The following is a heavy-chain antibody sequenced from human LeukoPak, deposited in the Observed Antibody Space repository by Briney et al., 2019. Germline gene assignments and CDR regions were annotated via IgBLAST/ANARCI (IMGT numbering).Heavy chain of an antibody. V-gene: IGHV3-43*02. D-gene: IGHD2-21*01. CDR1: GFAFERFD. Sequence: GGSLRLSCAGSGFAFERFDMNWVRQGPGKGLECVSFISGDGVGTSYADFAKGRFTISRDNSKNSLYLQMNSLTTEDTAFYFCTKGGWGDSWGQGTLVTVSS. CDR2: ISGDGVGT. CDR3: TKGGWGDS. J-gene: IGHJ5*02.